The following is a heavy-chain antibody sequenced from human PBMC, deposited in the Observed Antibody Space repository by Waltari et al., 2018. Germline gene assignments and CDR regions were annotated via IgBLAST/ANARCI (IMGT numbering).Heavy chain of an antibody. CDR1: GYTVFAYP. J-gene: IGHJ4*02. V-gene: IGHV1-3*01. CDR3: ASGRERSYGSANYYQLDY. Sequence: QVQLVQSGAEMKKPGASVTLSCKASGYTVFAYPIHWVRQAPGQSLEWMGWITGNDNTKYSQRFQGRVTITSDRSASTTYMDLSTLRSEDTAVYYCASGRERSYGSANYYQLDYWRQGTLVTVSS. CDR2: ITGNDNT. D-gene: IGHD3-10*01.